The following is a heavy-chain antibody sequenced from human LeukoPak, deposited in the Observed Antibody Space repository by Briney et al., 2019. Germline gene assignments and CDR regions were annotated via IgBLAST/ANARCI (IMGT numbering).Heavy chain of an antibody. D-gene: IGHD1-1*01. V-gene: IGHV1-2*02. Sequence: ASLKVSCKASGYTFTGYYIHWVRQAPGQGLEWMGYINPDSGGTNYAQKFQGRVTMTRDTSISTAYMELSGLTSDDTAVYYCARSITATGHWGQGTLVTGSS. J-gene: IGHJ4*02. CDR3: ARSITATGH. CDR2: INPDSGGT. CDR1: GYTFTGYY.